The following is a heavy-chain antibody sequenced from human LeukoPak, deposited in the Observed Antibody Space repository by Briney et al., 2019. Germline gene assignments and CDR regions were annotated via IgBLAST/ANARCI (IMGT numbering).Heavy chain of an antibody. J-gene: IGHJ5*02. CDR3: ARVVDYYDSSGYYLGP. CDR1: GGSISSYY. D-gene: IGHD3-22*01. V-gene: IGHV4-59*01. Sequence: SETLSLTCTVSGGSISSYYWSWIRQPPGKGLEWIGYIYYSGSTNYNPPLKSRVTISVDTSKNQFSLKLSSVTAADTAVYYCARVVDYYDSSGYYLGPWGQGTLVTVSS. CDR2: IYYSGST.